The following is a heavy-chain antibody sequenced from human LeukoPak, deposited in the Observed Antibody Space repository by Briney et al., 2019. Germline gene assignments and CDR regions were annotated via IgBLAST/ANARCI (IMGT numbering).Heavy chain of an antibody. V-gene: IGHV3-15*01. CDR1: GFIFSNAW. Sequence: GGSLRLSCAGFGFIFSNAWMSWVRQAPGKGLEWVGLIKSKPNGETIDYAAPVRGRFTISRDDSKDTVYLQMNSLRTEDTAVYYCTTFLGVAAPGNWGQGTLVIVSS. J-gene: IGHJ4*02. CDR3: TTFLGVAAPGN. CDR2: IKSKPNGETI. D-gene: IGHD6-13*01.